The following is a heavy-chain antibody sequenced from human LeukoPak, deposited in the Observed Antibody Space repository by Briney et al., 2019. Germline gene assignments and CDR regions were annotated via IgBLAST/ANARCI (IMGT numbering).Heavy chain of an antibody. Sequence: ASVKVSCKASGYTFTGYYMHWVRQAPGQGLEWMGWINPNSGGTNYAQNFQGRVTMTRDTSISTAYMELSRLRSDDTAVYYCARDDSSGYYGNDAFDIWGQGTMVTVSS. CDR3: ARDDSSGYYGNDAFDI. CDR2: INPNSGGT. J-gene: IGHJ3*02. D-gene: IGHD3-22*01. CDR1: GYTFTGYY. V-gene: IGHV1-2*02.